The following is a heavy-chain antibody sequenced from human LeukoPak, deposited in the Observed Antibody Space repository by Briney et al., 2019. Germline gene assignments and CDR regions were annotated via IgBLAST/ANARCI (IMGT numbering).Heavy chain of an antibody. CDR3: ARAPIVGATEYFQH. D-gene: IGHD1-26*01. V-gene: IGHV3-21*01. J-gene: IGHJ1*01. CDR2: ISSSSSYI. CDR1: GFTFSSYS. Sequence: PGGSLRLSCAASGFTFSSYSMTWVRQAPGKGLEWVSSISSSSSYIYYADSVKGRFTISRDNAKNSLYLQMNSLRAEDTAVYHCARAPIVGATEYFQHWGQGTLVTVSS.